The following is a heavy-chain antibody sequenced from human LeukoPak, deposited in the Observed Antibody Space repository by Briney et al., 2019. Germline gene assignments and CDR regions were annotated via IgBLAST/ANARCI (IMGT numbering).Heavy chain of an antibody. V-gene: IGHV4-59*12. CDR2: IYCGGST. CDR3: ARDRLLSGFLEWSPEGDY. Sequence: SETLSRTCSGSGGSISSYYWRWIRQPPGQELKWIGNIYCGGSTTYHPSLKSRVTIPVDTSKNQFSLKLSSVTAADTAVYYCARDRLLSGFLEWSPEGDYWGQGTLVTVSS. J-gene: IGHJ4*02. CDR1: GGSISSYY. D-gene: IGHD3-3*01.